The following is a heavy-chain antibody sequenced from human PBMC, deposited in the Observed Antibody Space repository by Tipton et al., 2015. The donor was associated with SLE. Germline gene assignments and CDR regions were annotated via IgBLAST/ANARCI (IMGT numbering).Heavy chain of an antibody. CDR2: IYYSGST. J-gene: IGHJ5*02. V-gene: IGHV4-59*12. CDR1: GGSISSYY. CDR3: AREASYCGGDCYPSWFDP. Sequence: LRLSCTVSGGSISSYYWNWIRQPPGKGLEWIGYIYYSGSTNYNPSLKSRVTISVDTSKNQFSLKLSSVTAADTAVYYCAREASYCGGDCYPSWFDPWGQGTLVTVSS. D-gene: IGHD2-21*01.